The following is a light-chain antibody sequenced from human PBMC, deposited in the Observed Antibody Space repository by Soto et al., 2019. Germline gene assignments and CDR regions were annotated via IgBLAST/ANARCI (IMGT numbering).Light chain of an antibody. CDR2: GSD. V-gene: IGLV1-44*01. CDR3: AAWDDSLNGYV. Sequence: QSVLPQPPSASGTPGQRVTISCSGSSSNIGSKTVNWYQQLPGTAPKLLIYGSDQRPSGVPDRFSGSKSGTSASLAISGLQSEDEADYYCAAWDDSLNGYVFGTGTKVTVL. J-gene: IGLJ1*01. CDR1: SSNIGSKT.